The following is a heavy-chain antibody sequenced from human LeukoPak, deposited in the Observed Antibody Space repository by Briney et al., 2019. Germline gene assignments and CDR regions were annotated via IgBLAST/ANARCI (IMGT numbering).Heavy chain of an antibody. Sequence: GGSLRLSCAASGFTFSSYAMHRVRQAPGKGLEWVAFISYDGSNKYYADSVKGRFTISRDNSKNTLYLQMSSLRAEDTAVYYCARWSGSRASYYFDYWGQGTLVTVSS. V-gene: IGHV3-30-3*01. CDR3: ARWSGSRASYYFDY. D-gene: IGHD6-13*01. J-gene: IGHJ4*02. CDR1: GFTFSSYA. CDR2: ISYDGSNK.